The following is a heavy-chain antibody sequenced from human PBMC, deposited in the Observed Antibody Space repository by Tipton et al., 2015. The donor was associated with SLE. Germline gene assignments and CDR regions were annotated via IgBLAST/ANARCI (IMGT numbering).Heavy chain of an antibody. V-gene: IGHV3-30*02. Sequence: SLRLSCAASGFSFSSYGMHWVRQAPGKGLEWVAFIRSDGSHKYSADSVKGRFTISRDNSKSMLYLQMNTLRAEDTGVYYCARGERGVTLFGVVRHWGQGTLVSVSS. CDR2: IRSDGSHK. CDR1: GFSFSSYG. D-gene: IGHD3-3*01. J-gene: IGHJ4*02. CDR3: ARGERGVTLFGVVRH.